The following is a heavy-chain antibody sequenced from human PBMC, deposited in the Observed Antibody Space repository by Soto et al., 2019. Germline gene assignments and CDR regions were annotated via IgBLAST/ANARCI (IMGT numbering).Heavy chain of an antibody. D-gene: IGHD6-13*01. CDR2: IRGDGSMT. Sequence: EVHLVESGGGLVQPGGSLRLSCAASGFTFSNYWMHWVRQAPGKGLVWVSRIRGDGSMTNYADSVKGRFTISRDKAKNTLYVQMNSLRAEDTAVYYCVKEGLAADFDSWGQGTLVTVSS. J-gene: IGHJ4*02. CDR1: GFTFSNYW. CDR3: VKEGLAADFDS. V-gene: IGHV3-74*01.